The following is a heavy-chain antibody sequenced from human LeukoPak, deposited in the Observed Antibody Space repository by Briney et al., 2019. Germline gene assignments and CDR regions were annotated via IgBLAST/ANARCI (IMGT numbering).Heavy chain of an antibody. V-gene: IGHV3-21*01. Sequence: GGSLRLSCAASGFTFSSYSMNWVRQAPGKGLEWVSSISSSSSYIYYADSVKGRFTISRDNAKNSLYLQMNSMRAEDTAVYYCARGRGSSGWYWGQGTLVTVSS. CDR2: ISSSSSYI. J-gene: IGHJ4*02. D-gene: IGHD6-19*01. CDR3: ARGRGSSGWY. CDR1: GFTFSSYS.